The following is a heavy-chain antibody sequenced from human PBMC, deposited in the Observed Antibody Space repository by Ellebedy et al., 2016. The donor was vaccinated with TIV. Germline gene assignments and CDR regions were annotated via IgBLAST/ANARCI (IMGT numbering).Heavy chain of an antibody. D-gene: IGHD3-10*01. CDR1: GFTFSNYW. V-gene: IGHV3-74*01. CDR2: INFDGSST. CDR3: AREWTVRWFLDY. J-gene: IGHJ4*02. Sequence: PGGSLRLSCAASGFTFSNYWMHWVRQAPGKGLVWVSDINFDGSSTNYADSVKGRFTISRDNAKNTLFLKMLSLRAEDTAVYYCAREWTVRWFLDYWGQGILVAVSS.